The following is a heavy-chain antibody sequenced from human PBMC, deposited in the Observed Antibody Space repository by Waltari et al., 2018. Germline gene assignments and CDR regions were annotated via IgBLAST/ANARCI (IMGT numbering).Heavy chain of an antibody. D-gene: IGHD6-6*01. Sequence: QVQLVESGGGVVQPGRSLRLSCAASGFTFSSYGMHWVRQAPGKGLEWVAVIWYDGSNKYYADSVKGRFTISRDNAKNSLYLQMNSLRAEDTAVYYCARESSSGLWVDYWGQGTLVTVSS. CDR3: ARESSSGLWVDY. CDR2: IWYDGSNK. V-gene: IGHV3-33*01. J-gene: IGHJ4*02. CDR1: GFTFSSYG.